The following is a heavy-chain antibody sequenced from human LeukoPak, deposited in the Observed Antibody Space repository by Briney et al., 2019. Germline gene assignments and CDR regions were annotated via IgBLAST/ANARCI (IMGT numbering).Heavy chain of an antibody. D-gene: IGHD3-22*01. V-gene: IGHV3-23*01. CDR2: ISGGAGST. J-gene: IGHJ4*02. CDR3: ARGAYYYED. CDR1: GFTFSNYA. Sequence: GGSLRLSCAASGFTFSNYAMSWVRQAPGKGLEWVSAISGGAGSTYYADSVKGRFTISRDNAKNSLYLQMNSLRAEDTAVYYCARGAYYYEDWGQGTLVTVSS.